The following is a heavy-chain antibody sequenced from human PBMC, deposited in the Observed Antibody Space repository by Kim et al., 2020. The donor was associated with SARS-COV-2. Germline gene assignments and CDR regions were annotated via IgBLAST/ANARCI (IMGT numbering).Heavy chain of an antibody. J-gene: IGHJ4*02. CDR2: IFYTGKT. Sequence: SETLSLTCTVSGASVGSDYWTWIRQPPGRGLEWIGYIFYTGKTSYNPSLKSRVSLSLDTSRNQFSMKLHSVTAADTAVYFCARLPDINGWPFDYWAQGTLVNVSS. CDR1: GASVGSDY. D-gene: IGHD6-19*01. CDR3: ARLPDINGWPFDY. V-gene: IGHV4-59*08.